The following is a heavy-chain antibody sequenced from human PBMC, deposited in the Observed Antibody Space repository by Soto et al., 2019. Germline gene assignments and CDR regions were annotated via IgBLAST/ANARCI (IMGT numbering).Heavy chain of an antibody. J-gene: IGHJ4*02. Sequence: PSETLSLTCTVSGGSISSGGYYWSWIRQHPGEGLEWIGYIYYSGSTYYNPSLKSRVTISVDTSKNQFSLKLSSVTAADTAVYYCARVYDSSGYYFDYWGQGTQVTVSS. CDR1: GGSISSGGYY. CDR3: ARVYDSSGYYFDY. V-gene: IGHV4-31*03. D-gene: IGHD3-22*01. CDR2: IYYSGST.